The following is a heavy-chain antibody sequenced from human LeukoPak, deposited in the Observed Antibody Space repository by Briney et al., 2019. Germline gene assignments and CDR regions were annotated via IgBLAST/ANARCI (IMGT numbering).Heavy chain of an antibody. J-gene: IGHJ6*02. CDR2: FSSSGFSI. Sequence: PGGSLRLSCAASGFTFSSYAMSWVRQAPGEGLEWVSAFSSSGFSIYYADSVKGRFTISRDNSKNTLYLQMDSLRAEDTAKYYCAKVIEPVGSYYYYGMDVWGQGTTVTVSS. CDR1: GFTFSSYA. V-gene: IGHV3-23*01. CDR3: AKVIEPVGSYYYYGMDV. D-gene: IGHD2-2*01.